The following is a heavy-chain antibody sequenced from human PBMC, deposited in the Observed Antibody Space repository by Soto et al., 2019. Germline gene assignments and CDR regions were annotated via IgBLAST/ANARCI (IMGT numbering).Heavy chain of an antibody. V-gene: IGHV3-74*01. CDR2: INGDGSGT. CDR1: GFTFSGSW. J-gene: IGHJ4*02. CDR3: ARGIFGSGTANDY. Sequence: EVQLVESGGGLVQPGGSLRLSCAASGFTFSGSWMHWVRQAPGKGLVWVSSINGDGSGTSYADFVKGRFTISRDDAKNTLFLQMNGLSAEDTAVYYCARGIFGSGTANDYWGQGTLVTVSS. D-gene: IGHD3-10*01.